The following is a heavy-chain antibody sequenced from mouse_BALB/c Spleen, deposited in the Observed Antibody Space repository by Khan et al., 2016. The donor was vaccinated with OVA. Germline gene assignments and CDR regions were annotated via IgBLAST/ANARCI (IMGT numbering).Heavy chain of an antibody. J-gene: IGHJ1*01. D-gene: IGHD1-1*01. Sequence: QIQLVQSGPELKKPGETVKISCKASGYTFTNYRMNWMKQAPGKGLKWMGWINTYTGEPTYGDDFKGRFAFSLETSASTAYLQNNNLKNEDMATYFCARESSYWYFDVWGAGTTVTVSS. V-gene: IGHV9-1*02. CDR3: ARESSYWYFDV. CDR2: INTYTGEP. CDR1: GYTFTNYR.